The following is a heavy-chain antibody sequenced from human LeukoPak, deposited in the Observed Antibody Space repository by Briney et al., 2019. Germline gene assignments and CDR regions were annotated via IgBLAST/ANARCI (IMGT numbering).Heavy chain of an antibody. D-gene: IGHD5-24*01. CDR1: GGTFSSYA. CDR2: IIPIFGIA. Sequence: ASVKVSCKASGGTFSSYAISRVRQAPGQGLEWMGRIIPIFGIANYAQKFQGRVTITADKSTSTAYMELSSLRSEDTAVYYCAREPPTEEMATVHFDYWGQGTLVTVSS. V-gene: IGHV1-69*04. CDR3: AREPPTEEMATVHFDY. J-gene: IGHJ4*02.